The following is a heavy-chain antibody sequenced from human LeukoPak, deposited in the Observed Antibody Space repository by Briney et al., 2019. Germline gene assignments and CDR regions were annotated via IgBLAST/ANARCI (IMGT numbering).Heavy chain of an antibody. J-gene: IGHJ6*03. Sequence: SETLSLTCAVYGGSFSGYYWSWIRQPPGKGLEWIGEINHSGSTNYNPSLKSRVTISVDTSKNQFSLKLSSVTAADTAVYYCARVNIRSYRYYYYYYYMDVWGKGTTVTVSS. CDR3: ARVNIRSYRYYYYYYYMDV. V-gene: IGHV4-34*01. D-gene: IGHD3-16*02. CDR2: INHSGST. CDR1: GGSFSGYY.